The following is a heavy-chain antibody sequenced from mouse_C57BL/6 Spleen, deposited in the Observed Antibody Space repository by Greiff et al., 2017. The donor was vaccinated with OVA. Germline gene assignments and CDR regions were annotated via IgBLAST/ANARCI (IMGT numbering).Heavy chain of an antibody. CDR2: IDPETGGT. V-gene: IGHV1-15*01. Sequence: VQLQQSGAELVRPGASVTLSCKASGYTFTDYEMHWVKQTPVHGLEWIGAIDPETGGTAYNQKFKGKAILTADKSSSTAYMELRSLTSEDSAVYYCTPITTVGSFDYWGQGTTLTVSS. CDR3: TPITTVGSFDY. J-gene: IGHJ2*01. D-gene: IGHD1-1*01. CDR1: GYTFTDYE.